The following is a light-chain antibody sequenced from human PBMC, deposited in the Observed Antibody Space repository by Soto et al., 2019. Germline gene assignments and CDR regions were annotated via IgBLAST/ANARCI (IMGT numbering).Light chain of an antibody. J-gene: IGLJ1*01. Sequence: SYELTQPPSVSVAPGKTARIPCGGNNIGSKSVHWYQQKPGQAPVLVIFYDTDRPSGIPERFSGSNSGNTATLTINRVEAGDEADYYCQVCDSSGDQGVFGSGTKVTVL. CDR1: NIGSKS. V-gene: IGLV3-21*04. CDR2: YDT. CDR3: QVCDSSGDQGV.